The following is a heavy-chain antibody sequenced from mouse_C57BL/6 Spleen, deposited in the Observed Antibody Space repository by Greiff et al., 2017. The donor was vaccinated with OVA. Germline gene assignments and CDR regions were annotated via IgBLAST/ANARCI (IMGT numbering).Heavy chain of an antibody. Sequence: QVQLQQSGAELVKPGASVKLSCKASGYTFTSYWMQWVKQRPGQGLEWIGEIDPSDSYTNYNQKFKGKATLTVDTSSSTAYMQLSSLTSEDSAVYYCARGGGPYCFDYWGQGTTLTVSS. J-gene: IGHJ2*01. D-gene: IGHD1-1*02. CDR1: GYTFTSYW. CDR3: ARGGGPYCFDY. CDR2: IDPSDSYT. V-gene: IGHV1-50*01.